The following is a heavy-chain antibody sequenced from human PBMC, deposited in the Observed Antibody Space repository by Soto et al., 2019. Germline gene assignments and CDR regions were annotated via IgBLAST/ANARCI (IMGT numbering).Heavy chain of an antibody. Sequence: GGSLRLSCAASGFTFSSYWMSWVRQAPGKGLEWVDNIKQDGSEKYYGDSVKGRFSISRDNAKNSLYLQMTSLRAEDTVVYYCGSDRVAARPGDAFDIWGKGTMVTVSS. CDR1: GFTFSSYW. J-gene: IGHJ3*02. CDR2: IKQDGSEK. V-gene: IGHV3-7*01. D-gene: IGHD6-6*01. CDR3: GSDRVAARPGDAFDI.